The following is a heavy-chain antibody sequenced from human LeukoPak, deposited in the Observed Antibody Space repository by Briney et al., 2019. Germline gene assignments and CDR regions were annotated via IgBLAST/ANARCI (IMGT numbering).Heavy chain of an antibody. CDR2: IYPGDADT. D-gene: IGHD3-22*01. J-gene: IGHJ4*02. Sequence: GESPKIPCKGSGYSFTSYWIGWVRQIPGKGLEWMGIIYPGDADTRYSPSFQGQVTISADKSISTAYLQWSSLKASDTAMYYCARRGYDSSGYAYFDYWGQGTLVTVSS. CDR3: ARRGYDSSGYAYFDY. CDR1: GYSFTSYW. V-gene: IGHV5-51*01.